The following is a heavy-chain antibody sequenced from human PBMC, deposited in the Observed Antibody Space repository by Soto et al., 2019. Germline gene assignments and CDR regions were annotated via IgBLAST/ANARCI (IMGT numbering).Heavy chain of an antibody. J-gene: IGHJ6*02. V-gene: IGHV1-18*01. CDR1: GFTFSNYG. CDR2: VSANNGHT. D-gene: IGHD2-8*01. CDR3: ARDIESVTAKHFFYYYAMDV. Sequence: QGQLVQSGAEVKKPGASVKLSCKASGFTFSNYGLNWVRQAPGQGLEWMGWVSANNGHTNYAQNLQGRVSITTDTSTGTAYMELRGLTFDDTAVYYCARDIESVTAKHFFYYYAMDVWGQGTTVTVSS.